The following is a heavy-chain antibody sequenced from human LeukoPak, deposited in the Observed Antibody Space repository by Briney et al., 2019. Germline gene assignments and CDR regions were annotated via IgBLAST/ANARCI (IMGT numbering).Heavy chain of an antibody. CDR2: IYWNDDK. CDR1: GFSFSTSGVG. D-gene: IGHD3-10*01. J-gene: IGHJ4*02. Sequence: SGPTLAKPTQSLTLTCTFSGFSFSTSGVGVGWIRQPPGKALEWLALIYWNDDKRYSPSLKSRLTITKDTSKNQVVLTMTNMDPVDTATYYCAHSFHGSGSMNFDYWGQGTLVTVSS. V-gene: IGHV2-5*01. CDR3: AHSFHGSGSMNFDY.